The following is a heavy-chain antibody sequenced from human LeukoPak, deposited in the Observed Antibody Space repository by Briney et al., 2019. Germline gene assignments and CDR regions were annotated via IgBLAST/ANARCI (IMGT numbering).Heavy chain of an antibody. D-gene: IGHD3-10*01. CDR3: ARRGGGYYYGSGSPYYYMDV. CDR2: INHSGST. CDR1: AGSFSGYY. Sequence: SETLSLTCAVYAGSFSGYYWSWIRQPPGKGLEWIGEINHSGSTNYNPSLKSRVTISVDTSKNQFSLKLSSVTAADTAVYYCARRGGGYYYGSGSPYYYMDVWGKGTTVTVSS. V-gene: IGHV4-34*01. J-gene: IGHJ6*03.